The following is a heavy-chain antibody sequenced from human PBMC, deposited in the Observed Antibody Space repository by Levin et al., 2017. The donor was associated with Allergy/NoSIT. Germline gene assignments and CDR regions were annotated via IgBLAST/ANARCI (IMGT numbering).Heavy chain of an antibody. D-gene: IGHD3-10*01. CDR1: GGSISSGSYY. V-gene: IGHV4-61*02. CDR3: ARAEVGSEH. J-gene: IGHJ4*02. Sequence: NSSETLSLTCKVSGGSISSGSYYWSWIRQPAAKGLEWIGRIYSSGSANYNPSLKSRVTISVDTSKTQFSLKLSSVTAADTAVYYCARAEVGSEHWGQGTLVTVSS. CDR2: IYSSGSA.